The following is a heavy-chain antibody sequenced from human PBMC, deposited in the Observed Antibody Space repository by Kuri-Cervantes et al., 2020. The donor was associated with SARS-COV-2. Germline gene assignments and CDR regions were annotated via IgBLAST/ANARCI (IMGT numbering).Heavy chain of an antibody. Sequence: SETLSLTCTVSGGSISSSSYYWGWIRQPPGKGLEWIGSIYYSGSTYCNPSLKSRVTISVDTSKNQFSLKLSSMTAADTAVYYCARPKSNSRYGIGAFDIWGQGTMVTVSS. D-gene: IGHD5-24*01. CDR2: IYYSGST. J-gene: IGHJ3*02. CDR3: ARPKSNSRYGIGAFDI. V-gene: IGHV4-39*01. CDR1: GGSISSSSYY.